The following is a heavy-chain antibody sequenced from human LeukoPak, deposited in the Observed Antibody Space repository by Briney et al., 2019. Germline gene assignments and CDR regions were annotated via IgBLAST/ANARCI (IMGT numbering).Heavy chain of an antibody. J-gene: IGHJ6*03. V-gene: IGHV1-8*01. D-gene: IGHD3-3*01. Sequence: ASVKVSCKASGYTFTSYDINWVRQATGQGLEWMGWMNPNSGNTGYAQKFQGRVTMTRNTSISTAYMELSSLRSEDTAVYYRARGLKRITIFGVVITQRAYYYMDVWGKGTTVTVSS. CDR3: ARGLKRITIFGVVITQRAYYYMDV. CDR2: MNPNSGNT. CDR1: GYTFTSYD.